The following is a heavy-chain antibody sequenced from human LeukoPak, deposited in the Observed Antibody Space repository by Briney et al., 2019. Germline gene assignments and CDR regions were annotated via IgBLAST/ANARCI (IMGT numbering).Heavy chain of an antibody. CDR2: ISGSGGST. CDR3: AKDYYDFWSGYYTDY. CDR1: GFTFSSYA. Sequence: PGGSLRLSCAASGFTFSSYAMSWVRQAPGKGLEWVSAISGSGGSTYYADSVKGRFTISRDNSKNTLYLRMNSLRAEDTAVYYCAKDYYDFWSGYYTDYWGQGTLVNVSS. V-gene: IGHV3-23*01. D-gene: IGHD3-3*01. J-gene: IGHJ4*02.